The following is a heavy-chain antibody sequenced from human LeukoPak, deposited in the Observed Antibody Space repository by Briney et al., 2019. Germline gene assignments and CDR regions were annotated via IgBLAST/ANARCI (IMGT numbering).Heavy chain of an antibody. CDR1: GGAISSYC. V-gene: IGHV4-59*01. Sequence: PSETLSLTCTVSGGAISSYCWSWIRQPPGKGLEWIGYIYYSGGTKYNPSLMSRVTISVDRAQSQFSLSLSSATAADTAVYYCARDGLYDSSGYYMDSWGQGTLVIVSS. CDR3: ARDGLYDSSGYYMDS. J-gene: IGHJ4*02. D-gene: IGHD3-22*01. CDR2: IYYSGGT.